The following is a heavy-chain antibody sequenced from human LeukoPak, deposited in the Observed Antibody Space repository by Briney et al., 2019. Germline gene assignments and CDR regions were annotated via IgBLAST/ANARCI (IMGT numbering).Heavy chain of an antibody. Sequence: GGSLRLSCAASGFTFSSYSMNWVRQAPGKGLEWVSSISSSSSYIYYADSVKGRFTISRDNAKNSLYLQMNSLGAEDTAVYYCARDFVVVVAAEAWGFYYYMDVWGKGTTVTVSS. D-gene: IGHD2-15*01. J-gene: IGHJ6*03. CDR3: ARDFVVVVAAEAWGFYYYMDV. CDR1: GFTFSSYS. CDR2: ISSSSSYI. V-gene: IGHV3-21*01.